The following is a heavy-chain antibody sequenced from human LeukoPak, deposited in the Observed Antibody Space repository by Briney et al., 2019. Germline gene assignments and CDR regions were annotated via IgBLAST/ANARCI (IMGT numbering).Heavy chain of an antibody. CDR3: ARDRGYSGYDYPYYFDY. J-gene: IGHJ4*02. Sequence: GGSLRLSCAASGVTFSTYWMNWVRQAPGKGLEWVSYISSSSSTIYYADSVKGRFTISRDSAKNSLYLQMNSLRAEDTAVYYCARDRGYSGYDYPYYFDYWGQGTLVTVSS. CDR2: ISSSSSTI. CDR1: GVTFSTYW. D-gene: IGHD5-12*01. V-gene: IGHV3-48*04.